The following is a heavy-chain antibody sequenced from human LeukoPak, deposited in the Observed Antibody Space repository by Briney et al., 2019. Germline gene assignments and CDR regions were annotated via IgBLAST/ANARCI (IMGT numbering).Heavy chain of an antibody. J-gene: IGHJ6*04. Sequence: SDTLSLTCTVSGGSISSYYWSWIRQPPGKGLERIGYIYYSGSTNYNPSLKSRVTISVDTSKNQFSLKLSSVTAADTAVYYCARVATIGRHYYYGMDVWGKGTTVTVSS. V-gene: IGHV4-59*07. D-gene: IGHD5-12*01. CDR3: ARVATIGRHYYYGMDV. CDR2: IYYSGST. CDR1: GGSISSYY.